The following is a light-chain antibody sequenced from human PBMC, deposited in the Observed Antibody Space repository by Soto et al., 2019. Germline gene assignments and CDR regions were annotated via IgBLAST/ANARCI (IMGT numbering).Light chain of an antibody. V-gene: IGKV4-1*01. CDR2: WAS. J-gene: IGKJ1*01. Sequence: IVMTQSPDSLAVSLGERATINCKSSRSVFYNYNNRNYLAWYQQKPGQPPKLLIYWASSRESGVPDRFSGSGSGTDFTLTISSLQAEDVAVYYCQQYLNEFPAFGQGTKVEIK. CDR3: QQYLNEFPA. CDR1: RSVFYNYNNRNY.